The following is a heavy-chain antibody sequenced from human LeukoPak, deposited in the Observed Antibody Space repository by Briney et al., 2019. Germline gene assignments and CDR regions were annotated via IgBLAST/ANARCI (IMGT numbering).Heavy chain of an antibody. CDR3: ARASTVRGVIDAFDI. J-gene: IGHJ3*02. Sequence: ASVKVSCKASGYTFTGYYMHWVRQAPGQGLDWMGWINPNSGGTNYAQKFQGRVTMTRDTSISTAYMELSRLRSDDTAVYYCARASTVRGVIDAFDIWGQGTMVTVSS. CDR1: GYTFTGYY. D-gene: IGHD3-10*01. V-gene: IGHV1-2*02. CDR2: INPNSGGT.